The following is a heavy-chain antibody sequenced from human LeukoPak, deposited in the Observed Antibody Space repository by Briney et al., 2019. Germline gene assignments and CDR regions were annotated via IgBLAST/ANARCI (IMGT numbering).Heavy chain of an antibody. J-gene: IGHJ4*02. CDR1: GFTFSSYS. D-gene: IGHD1-14*01. CDR2: ISSSSSTI. CDR3: AAGARR. Sequence: GGSLRLSCAASGFTFSSYSMNWVRQAPGKGLEWVSYISSSSSTIYYADSVKGRFTISRDNSKNTLYLQMNSLRAEDTAVYYCAAGARRWGQGTLVTVSS. V-gene: IGHV3-48*01.